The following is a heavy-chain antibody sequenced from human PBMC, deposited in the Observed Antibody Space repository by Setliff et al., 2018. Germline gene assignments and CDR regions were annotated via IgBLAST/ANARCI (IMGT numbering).Heavy chain of an antibody. CDR1: GDSISRSTYY. J-gene: IGHJ4*02. CDR3: ARGPQRGYSYGYIDY. D-gene: IGHD5-18*01. Sequence: PSETLSLTCTVSGDSISRSTYYWGWIRQSPGKGLDWIGTVDHSGNTFYNPSLKSRVTISVDTSKNQFSLEVLSLTAADTAVYYCARGPQRGYSYGYIDYWGQGTLVTVSS. V-gene: IGHV4-39*01. CDR2: VDHSGNT.